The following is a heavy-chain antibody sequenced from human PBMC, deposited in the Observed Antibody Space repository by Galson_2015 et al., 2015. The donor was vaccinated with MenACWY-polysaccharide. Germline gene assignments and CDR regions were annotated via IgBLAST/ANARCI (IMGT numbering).Heavy chain of an antibody. CDR1: GVSISSGSHH. CDR3: AGIPATETSFGWFDP. V-gene: IGHV4-31*11. D-gene: IGHD4-17*01. CDR2: MFHSGGG. Sequence: TLSLTCAVSGVSISSGSHHWSWFGQYPGKSLEWIAYMFHSGGGNYNPSLRSRVTISLDKSRNQFSLNLSSVTAADTAVYFCAGIPATETSFGWFDPWGQGTLVTVSS. J-gene: IGHJ5*02.